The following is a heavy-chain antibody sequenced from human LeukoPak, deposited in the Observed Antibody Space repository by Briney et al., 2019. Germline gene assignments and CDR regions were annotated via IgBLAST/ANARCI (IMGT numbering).Heavy chain of an antibody. D-gene: IGHD2-2*01. V-gene: IGHV3-7*01. Sequence: GGSLRLSCATSGFTFSSYCMSWVRQAPGKGLEWVARIKADESETYYVDSVKGRFTISRDNAKNSLYLQMNSLRAEDTAVYSCARLGDSSTACYRAVDYWGQGTLVTVSS. CDR2: IKADESET. CDR3: ARLGDSSTACYRAVDY. CDR1: GFTFSSYC. J-gene: IGHJ4*02.